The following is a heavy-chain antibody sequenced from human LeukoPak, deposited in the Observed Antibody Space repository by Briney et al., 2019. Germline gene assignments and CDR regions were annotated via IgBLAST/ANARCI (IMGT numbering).Heavy chain of an antibody. CDR2: IYSGDST. D-gene: IGHD3-22*01. Sequence: GGSLRLSCAASGFTFSSNYMTWVRQAPGKGLEWVSVIYSGDSTYYSDSVKGRFTISRDNSKNTLYLQMNSLRAEDTAVYYCAKDVRQEDTYYYDSSGYYFDYWGQGTLVTVSS. CDR1: GFTFSSNY. CDR3: AKDVRQEDTYYYDSSGYYFDY. J-gene: IGHJ4*02. V-gene: IGHV3-53*05.